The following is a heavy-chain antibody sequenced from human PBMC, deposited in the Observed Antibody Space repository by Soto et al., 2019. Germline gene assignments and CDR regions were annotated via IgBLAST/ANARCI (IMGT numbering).Heavy chain of an antibody. CDR2: ISSSSSYI. J-gene: IGHJ6*02. Sequence: GGSLRLSCAASGFTFSSYSMNWVRQAPGKGLEWVSSISSSSSYIYYADSVKGRFTISRDNAKNSLYLQMNSLRAEDTAVYYCARENSGKHVYYYGMDVWGQGTTVTVSS. CDR1: GFTFSSYS. CDR3: ARENSGKHVYYYGMDV. D-gene: IGHD1-7*01. V-gene: IGHV3-21*01.